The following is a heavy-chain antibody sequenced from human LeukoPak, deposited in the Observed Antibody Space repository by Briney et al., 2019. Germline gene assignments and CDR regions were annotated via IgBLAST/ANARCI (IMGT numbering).Heavy chain of an antibody. CDR1: GVSVSSGSYY. CDR3: ARSQELLYAVDY. CDR2: IYYSGST. V-gene: IGHV4-61*01. Sequence: SETLSLTCTVSGVSVSSGSYYWSWIRQPPGKGLEWIGYIYYSGSTNYNPSIKSPVTISIDTSKNQFSLKLSSVTAADTAVYYCARSQELLYAVDYWGQGTLVTVSS. J-gene: IGHJ4*02. D-gene: IGHD2-2*02.